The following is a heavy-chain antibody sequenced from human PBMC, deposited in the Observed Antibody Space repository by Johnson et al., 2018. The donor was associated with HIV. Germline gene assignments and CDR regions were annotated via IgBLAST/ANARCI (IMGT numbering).Heavy chain of an antibody. CDR2: IRWNSGSI. V-gene: IGHV3-9*01. J-gene: IGHJ3*02. Sequence: VQLVESGGGLIQPGGSLRLSCAASGFTFDDYAMHWVRQAPGQGLEWVSGIRWNSGSIGYADSVKGRFTISRDNAKNSLYLQMNSLRADDTAVYYCARANTGRGAFDIWGQGTMVTVSS. D-gene: IGHD1-14*01. CDR3: ARANTGRGAFDI. CDR1: GFTFDDYA.